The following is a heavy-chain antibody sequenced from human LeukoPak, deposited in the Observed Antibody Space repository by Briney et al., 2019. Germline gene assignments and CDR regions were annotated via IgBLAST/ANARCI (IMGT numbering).Heavy chain of an antibody. D-gene: IGHD5-12*01. CDR3: ASNSGYDLFDY. Sequence: GGSLRLSCAASGFTFSSYWMSWVRQAPGKGLEWVANIKQDGSEKYYVDSVKGRFTISRDNAKNSLYLQMNSLRAEDTAVYYCASNSGYDLFDYWGQGTLVTVSS. J-gene: IGHJ4*02. CDR1: GFTFSSYW. CDR2: IKQDGSEK. V-gene: IGHV3-7*01.